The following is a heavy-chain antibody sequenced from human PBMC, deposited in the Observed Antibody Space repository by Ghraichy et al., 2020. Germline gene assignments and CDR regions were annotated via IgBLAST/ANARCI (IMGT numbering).Heavy chain of an antibody. J-gene: IGHJ6*02. CDR3: ARGIASRVWGMDV. V-gene: IGHV3-30*04. Sequence: GASLRLSCAASGFTFSSYAMHWVRQAPGKGLEWVAVISYDGSNKYYADSVKGRFTISRDNSKNTLYLQMNSLRAEDTAVYYCARGIASRVWGMDVWGQGTTVTVS. CDR1: GFTFSSYA. D-gene: IGHD3-16*01. CDR2: ISYDGSNK.